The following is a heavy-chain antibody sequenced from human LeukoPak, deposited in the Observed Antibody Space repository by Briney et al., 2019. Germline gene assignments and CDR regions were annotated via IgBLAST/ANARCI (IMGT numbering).Heavy chain of an antibody. J-gene: IGHJ4*02. CDR1: GGSINTYY. V-gene: IGHV4-59*01. D-gene: IGHD2-2*01. Sequence: SETLSLTCTVSGGSINTYYWNWIRQPPGRGLEWIGYIYSTGSAIYNSSLESRVTISIDTSKNQFSLYLTFMTAADTAVYYCARGDQEFDYWGQGIMVTVSS. CDR3: ARGDQEFDY. CDR2: IYSTGSA.